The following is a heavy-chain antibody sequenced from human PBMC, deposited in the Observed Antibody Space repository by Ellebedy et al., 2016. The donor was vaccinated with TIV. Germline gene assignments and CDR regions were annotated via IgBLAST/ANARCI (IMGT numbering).Heavy chain of an antibody. CDR1: GGSIINNAHF. J-gene: IGHJ2*01. CDR3: ARHGPGIVRPTVIWYFDF. Sequence: SETLSLTCTVSGGSIINNAHFWAWIRQSPGMGLEWIGSIFYTGSSYHNPSLNSRVTISVDTSNNPLSVRLDSVTAADTAVYYCARHGPGIVRPTVIWYFDFWGRGTLVTVSS. D-gene: IGHD4-11*01. V-gene: IGHV4-39*01. CDR2: IFYTGSS.